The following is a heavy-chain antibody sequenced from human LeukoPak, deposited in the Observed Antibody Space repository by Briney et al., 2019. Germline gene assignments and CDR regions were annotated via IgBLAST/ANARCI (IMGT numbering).Heavy chain of an antibody. J-gene: IGHJ4*02. CDR1: GGSINSSLYF. D-gene: IGHD2-15*01. CDR3: ARHSHPGCSGDSCYGAVDY. V-gene: IGHV4-39*01. Sequence: SETLSLTCTVSGGSINSSLYFWDWIRQPPGKGLEWIGNIYYSGSTYYNPSLKSRVTMSIDTSKNQFSLKLTSVTAADTAVYYCARHSHPGCSGDSCYGAVDYWGQGTLVTVSS. CDR2: IYYSGST.